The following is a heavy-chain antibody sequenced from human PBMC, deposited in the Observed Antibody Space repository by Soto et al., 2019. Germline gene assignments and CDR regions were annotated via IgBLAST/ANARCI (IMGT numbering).Heavy chain of an antibody. J-gene: IGHJ5*02. V-gene: IGHV2-26*01. D-gene: IGHD6-13*01. Sequence: QVTVKESGPVLVKPTETLTLTCTVSGFSLSNAGLGVSWIRQPPGKALEWLAHILSNDEKSYSTSLKSRLTTSKDTSKSQVVLIMTNMDPVDTATYYCASAYSTSWYWFDPWGQGTLVTVSS. CDR2: ILSNDEK. CDR1: GFSLSNAGLG. CDR3: ASAYSTSWYWFDP.